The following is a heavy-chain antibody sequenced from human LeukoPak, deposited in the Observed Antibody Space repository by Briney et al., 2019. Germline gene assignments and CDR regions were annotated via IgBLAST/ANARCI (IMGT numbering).Heavy chain of an antibody. CDR2: IKQDGSEK. CDR3: ARPGLYCSGGICYPLES. J-gene: IGHJ4*02. V-gene: IGHV3-7*01. D-gene: IGHD2-15*01. CDR1: GFTFSSSW. Sequence: RPGGSLRLSCAASGFTFSSSWMTWVRQAPGKGLEWVANIKQDGSEKYYVDSVKGRFTISRDNAKNSLYLQMNSLRVEDTAVYYCARPGLYCSGGICYPLESWGQGTLVTVSS.